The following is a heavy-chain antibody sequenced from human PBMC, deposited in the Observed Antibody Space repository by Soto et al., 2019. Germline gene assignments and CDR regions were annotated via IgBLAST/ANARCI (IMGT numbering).Heavy chain of an antibody. D-gene: IGHD5-12*01. J-gene: IGHJ6*02. CDR1: GASISTYY. CDR3: AVCGYSGYEDYYYSGMYV. CDR2: IHDSGST. Sequence: PSETLSLTCTVSGASISTYYWSWVRQPPGKGLEWIGYIHDSGSTYYNPSLNSRATISLDMSKNQLFLKLSSVTAADTAVYYCAVCGYSGYEDYYYSGMYVWGQGNTVPVSS. V-gene: IGHV4-59*01.